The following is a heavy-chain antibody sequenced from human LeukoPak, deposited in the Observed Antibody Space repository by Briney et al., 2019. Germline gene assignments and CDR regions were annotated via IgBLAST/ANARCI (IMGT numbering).Heavy chain of an antibody. CDR3: ARGDPAGLFDS. J-gene: IGHJ4*02. V-gene: IGHV4-59*01. CDR2: IYYSGTT. CDR1: GGSIRGYY. Sequence: MSSETLSLTCTVSGGSIRGYYWNWIRQPPGKGLEWIGYIYYSGTTNSNPSLESRVTVSVDTSKKYCSLKLTSVTAADTAVYFCARGDPAGLFDSWGQGHLVTVSS. D-gene: IGHD3-10*01.